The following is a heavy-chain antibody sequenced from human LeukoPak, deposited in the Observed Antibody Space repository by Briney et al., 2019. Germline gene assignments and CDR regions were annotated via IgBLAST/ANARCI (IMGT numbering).Heavy chain of an antibody. CDR3: ARDLVVAAAFDY. Sequence: GASVKVSCKASGYTFTSYAMHWVRQAPGQRLEWMGWINAGNGNTKYSQKFQGRVTITRDTSASTAYMELSSLRSEDTAVYYCARDLVVAAAFDYWGQGTLVTVSS. J-gene: IGHJ4*02. D-gene: IGHD2-15*01. CDR2: INAGNGNT. CDR1: GYTFTSYA. V-gene: IGHV1-3*01.